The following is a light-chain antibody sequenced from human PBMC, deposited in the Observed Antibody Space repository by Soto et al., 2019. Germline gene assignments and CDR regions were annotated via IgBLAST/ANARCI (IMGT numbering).Light chain of an antibody. J-gene: IGKJ5*01. Sequence: IVLTQSPATLSLSPGERATLSCRASQSVGTYLAWYQQKPGQAPRLLISDASNRATGIPARFSGSGSGADFTLTISSIEPEDFATYYCQQYNDWPTFGQGTRLEIK. V-gene: IGKV3-11*01. CDR3: QQYNDWPT. CDR1: QSVGTY. CDR2: DAS.